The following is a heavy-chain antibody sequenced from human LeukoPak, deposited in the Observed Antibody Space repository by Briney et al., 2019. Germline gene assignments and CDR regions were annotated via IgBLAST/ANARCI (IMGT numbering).Heavy chain of an antibody. J-gene: IGHJ5*02. CDR3: TRRGPPATNWFDP. Sequence: GASVKVSCKASGYTFTSYAMHWVRQAPGQRLEWMGWISTYNGDTNSAQKFQGRVTLTTDTSTSTAYMELRSLRYDDTAVYYYTRRGPPATNWFDPWGQGTLVTVSS. V-gene: IGHV1-18*01. D-gene: IGHD3-10*01. CDR1: GYTFTSYA. CDR2: ISTYNGDT.